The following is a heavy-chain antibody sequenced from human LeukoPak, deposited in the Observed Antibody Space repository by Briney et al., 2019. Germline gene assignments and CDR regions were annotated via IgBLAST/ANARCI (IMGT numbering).Heavy chain of an antibody. J-gene: IGHJ3*02. CDR2: ISYDGSNK. D-gene: IGHD3-10*01. CDR1: GFTFSSYA. CDR3: ARDLQRYYGSGSDAFEI. Sequence: GGSLRLSCAASGFTFSSYAMHWVRQAPGKGLEWVAVISYDGSNKYYADSVKGRFTISRDNSKNTLYLQMNSLRAEDTAVYYCARDLQRYYGSGSDAFEIWGQGTMVTVSS. V-gene: IGHV3-30-3*01.